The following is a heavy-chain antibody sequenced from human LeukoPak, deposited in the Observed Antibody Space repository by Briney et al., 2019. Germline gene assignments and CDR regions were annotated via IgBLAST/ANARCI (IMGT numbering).Heavy chain of an antibody. CDR1: GGFISSYY. CDR3: ARARYFDY. Sequence: SETLSLTCTVSGGFISSYYWSWIRQPPGKGLEWIGYIYTSGSTNYNPSLKSRVTISVDTSKNQFSLKLSSVTAADTAVYYCARARYFDYWGQGTLVTVSS. CDR2: IYTSGST. V-gene: IGHV4-4*09. J-gene: IGHJ4*02.